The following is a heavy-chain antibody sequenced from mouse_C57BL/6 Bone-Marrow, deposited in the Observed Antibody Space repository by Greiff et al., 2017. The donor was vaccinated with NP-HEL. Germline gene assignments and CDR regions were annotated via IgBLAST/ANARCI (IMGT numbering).Heavy chain of an antibody. CDR1: GYTFTSYW. CDR3: ARCRQLRRGHWYFDV. Sequence: VKLQQPGAELVRPGSSVKLSCKASGYTFTSYWMDWVKQRPGQGLEWIGNIYPSDSETHYNQKFKDKATLTVDKSSSTAYMQLSSLTSEDSAVYYCARCRQLRRGHWYFDVWGTGTTVTVSS. CDR2: IYPSDSET. V-gene: IGHV1-61*01. J-gene: IGHJ1*03. D-gene: IGHD3-2*02.